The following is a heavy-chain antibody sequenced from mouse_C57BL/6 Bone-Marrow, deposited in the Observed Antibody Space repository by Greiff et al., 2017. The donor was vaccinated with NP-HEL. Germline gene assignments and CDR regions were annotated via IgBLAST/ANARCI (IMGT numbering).Heavy chain of an antibody. Sequence: QVQLKESGPGLVQPSQSLSITCTVSGFSLTSYGVHWVRQSPGKGLEWLGVIWSGGSTDYNAAFISRLSISKDNSKSQVFFKMNSLQADDTAIYYCARGDGYSFAYWGQGTLVTVSA. CDR1: GFSLTSYG. CDR3: ARGDGYSFAY. CDR2: IWSGGST. D-gene: IGHD2-3*01. J-gene: IGHJ3*01. V-gene: IGHV2-2*01.